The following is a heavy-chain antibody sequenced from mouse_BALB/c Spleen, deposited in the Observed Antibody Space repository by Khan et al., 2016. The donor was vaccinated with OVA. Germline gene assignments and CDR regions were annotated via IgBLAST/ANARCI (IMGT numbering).Heavy chain of an antibody. CDR1: GYTFTTYW. Sequence: QVQLQQSGAELAKPGASVKMSCKTSGYTFTTYWMHWVKPRPGQGLEWIGYINPTSGHTDYNEKFKDKATLSADKSSSTAYMQLSSLTAEDSAVYYCTRDRIDYWGQGTTLTVSS. CDR2: INPTSGHT. J-gene: IGHJ2*01. CDR3: TRDRIDY. V-gene: IGHV1-7*01.